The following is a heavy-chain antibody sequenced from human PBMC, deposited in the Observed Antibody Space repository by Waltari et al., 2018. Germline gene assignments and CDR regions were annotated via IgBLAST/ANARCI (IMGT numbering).Heavy chain of an antibody. CDR3: ARENLNIVVVVAATGDYYGMDV. CDR1: GYTFTGYY. J-gene: IGHJ6*02. CDR2: INPNSGGT. D-gene: IGHD2-15*01. V-gene: IGHV1-2*02. Sequence: QVQLVQSGAEVKKPGASVKVSCKASGYTFTGYYMHWVRQAPGQGLEWMGWINPNSGGTNYAQKVQGRVTLTRDTSISTAYMELSRLRSDDTAVYYCARENLNIVVVVAATGDYYGMDVWGQGTTVTVSS.